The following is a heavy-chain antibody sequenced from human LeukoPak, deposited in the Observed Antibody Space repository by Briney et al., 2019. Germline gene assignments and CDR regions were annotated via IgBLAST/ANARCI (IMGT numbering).Heavy chain of an antibody. CDR3: AARSHPFDF. CDR1: GYSFTGYY. CDR2: LSPGSGET. Sequence: ASVKVSCKTSGYSFTGYYIHWVRQAPGQGLEWMGWLSPGSGETKYAHQFQGRVTVTRDTSISTAYTELSRLTSGDTAVYYCAARSHPFDFWGQGTLVTVSS. J-gene: IGHJ4*02. V-gene: IGHV1-2*02.